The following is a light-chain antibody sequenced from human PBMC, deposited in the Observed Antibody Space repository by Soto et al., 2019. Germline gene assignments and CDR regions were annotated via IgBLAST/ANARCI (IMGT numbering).Light chain of an antibody. CDR3: QKYDSAPLT. Sequence: DIPMTQSPSSLTASIGDRVTISCRASQGFSNSLAWYQQKPGKVPTPLVYGASILQSGGPSRFSGSGSGTEFTLTISCLQPEDVATYFCQKYDSAPLTFGGGTKVEIK. CDR1: QGFSNS. CDR2: GAS. J-gene: IGKJ4*01. V-gene: IGKV1-27*01.